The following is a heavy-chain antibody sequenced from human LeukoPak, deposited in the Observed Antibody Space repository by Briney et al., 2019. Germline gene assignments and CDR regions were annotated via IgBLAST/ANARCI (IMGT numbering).Heavy chain of an antibody. CDR1: GFTFSDYY. Sequence: GGSLRLSCAAPGFTFSDYYMSWIRQAPGKGLEWVSYISSSGSTIYYADSVKSRFTISRDNAKNSLYLQMNSLRAEDTAVYYCAGDTDYGGNFDYWGQGTLVTVSS. CDR3: AGDTDYGGNFDY. CDR2: ISSSGSTI. V-gene: IGHV3-11*04. J-gene: IGHJ4*02. D-gene: IGHD4-23*01.